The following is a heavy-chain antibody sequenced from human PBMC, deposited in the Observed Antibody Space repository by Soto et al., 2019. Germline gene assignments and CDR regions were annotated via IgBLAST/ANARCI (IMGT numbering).Heavy chain of an antibody. CDR3: ARGYYCSSTSCYTRDYYYGMDV. D-gene: IGHD2-2*02. J-gene: IGHJ6*02. V-gene: IGHV1-69*06. Sequence: QVQLVQSGAEVKKPGSSVKVSCKASGGTFSSYAISWVRQAPGQGLEWMGGIIPIFGTANYAQKFQGRVTITADKSTSTGYMELSSLRSEDTAVYYCARGYYCSSTSCYTRDYYYGMDVWGQGITVTVSS. CDR2: IIPIFGTA. CDR1: GGTFSSYA.